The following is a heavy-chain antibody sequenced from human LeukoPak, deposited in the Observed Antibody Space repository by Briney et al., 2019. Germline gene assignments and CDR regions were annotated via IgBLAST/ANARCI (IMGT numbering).Heavy chain of an antibody. V-gene: IGHV3-9*01. CDR2: ITWNSGSR. D-gene: IGHD6-13*01. J-gene: IGHJ2*01. Sequence: PGGSLRLSCAASGFSFDDYAMHWVRQAPGKGLEWVSGITWNSGSRGYADSVKGRFTISRENAKNSLYLQMNSLRAGDTAVYYCARAAYSSTWYSRYFDLWGRGTLVTVSS. CDR3: ARAAYSSTWYSRYFDL. CDR1: GFSFDDYA.